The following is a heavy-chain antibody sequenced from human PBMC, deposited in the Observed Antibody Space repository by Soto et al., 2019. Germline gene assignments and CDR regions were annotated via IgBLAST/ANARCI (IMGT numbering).Heavy chain of an antibody. J-gene: IGHJ4*02. Sequence: ASVKVSCKASGYTFTSYGISWVRQAPGQGLEWMEWISAYNGNTNYAQKLQGRVTMTTDTSTSTAYMELRSLRSDDTAVYYCARDSPYYDILTGPDHYFDYWGQGTLVTVSS. CDR3: ARDSPYYDILTGPDHYFDY. D-gene: IGHD3-9*01. CDR2: ISAYNGNT. CDR1: GYTFTSYG. V-gene: IGHV1-18*01.